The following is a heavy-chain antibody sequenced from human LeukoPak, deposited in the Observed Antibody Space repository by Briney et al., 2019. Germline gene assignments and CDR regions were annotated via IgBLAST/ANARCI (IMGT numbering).Heavy chain of an antibody. D-gene: IGHD3-9*01. CDR2: IYYSGST. Sequence: SETLSLTCTVSGGSISSYYWSWIRQPPGKGLEWIGYIYYSGSTNYNPSLKSRVTISVDTSKSQFSLKLSSVTAADTAVYYCARGGGVLRYFDWSRFDPWGQGTLVTVSS. CDR1: GGSISSYY. J-gene: IGHJ5*02. V-gene: IGHV4-59*01. CDR3: ARGGGVLRYFDWSRFDP.